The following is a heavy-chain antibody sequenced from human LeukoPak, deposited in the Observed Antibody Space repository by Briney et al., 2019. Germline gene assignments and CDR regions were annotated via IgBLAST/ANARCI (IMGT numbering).Heavy chain of an antibody. V-gene: IGHV3-30*04. Sequence: GGSLRLSCAASGFAFSGSTMHWVRQASGKGLEWVAVISHDGSNKYHVDSVKGRFTISRDNSKNTLYLQMNSLRAEDTAMYYCARGYSGSPGGYWGQGTLVTVSS. CDR3: ARGYSGSPGGY. CDR1: GFAFSGST. D-gene: IGHD5-12*01. CDR2: ISHDGSNK. J-gene: IGHJ4*02.